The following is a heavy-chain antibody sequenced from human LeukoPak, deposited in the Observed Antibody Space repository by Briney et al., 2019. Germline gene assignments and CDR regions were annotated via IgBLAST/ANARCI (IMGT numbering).Heavy chain of an antibody. Sequence: GGSLRLSCAASVFTFNIYVMHWVRPAPGKGLEWVAVIWYDGSKAYYADSVKGRFSVSRDNSKNTLYLQMSSLRAEDTAMYYCAKSHVVVSGAISNWFDPWGQGTLVTVSS. CDR3: AKSHVVVSGAISNWFDP. D-gene: IGHD2-2*01. CDR2: IWYDGSKA. J-gene: IGHJ5*02. CDR1: VFTFNIYV. V-gene: IGHV3-33*06.